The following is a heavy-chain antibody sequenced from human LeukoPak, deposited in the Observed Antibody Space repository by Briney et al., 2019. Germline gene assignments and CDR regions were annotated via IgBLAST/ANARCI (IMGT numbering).Heavy chain of an antibody. Sequence: LAGGSLRLSCAASGFTFSSYSMNWVRQAPGKGLEWISYISSSSGTIYYADSVKGRFTISRDNSKNTLYLQMNSLRAEDTAVYYCAATSSIFGVVLDDYWGQGTLVTVSS. CDR3: AATSSIFGVVLDDY. CDR2: ISSSSGTI. V-gene: IGHV3-48*01. D-gene: IGHD3-3*01. J-gene: IGHJ4*02. CDR1: GFTFSSYS.